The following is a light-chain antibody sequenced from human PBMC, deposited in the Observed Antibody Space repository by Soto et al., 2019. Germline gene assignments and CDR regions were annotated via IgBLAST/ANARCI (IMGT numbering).Light chain of an antibody. CDR1: QDISNY. Sequence: DIPMTQSPSSLSASVGDIVTITCQASQDISNYLNWYQQKPGKAPKLLIYDASNLETGVPSRFGVSGSGTDFTCTISTLQREDIATYYCQQYDNPPYTVSQGTKLELK. V-gene: IGKV1-33*01. J-gene: IGKJ2*01. CDR3: QQYDNPPYT. CDR2: DAS.